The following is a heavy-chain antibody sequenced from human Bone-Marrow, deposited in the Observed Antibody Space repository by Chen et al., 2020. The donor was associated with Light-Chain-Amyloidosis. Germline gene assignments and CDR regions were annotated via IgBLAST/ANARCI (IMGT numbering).Heavy chain of an antibody. CDR2: IYYTWST. D-gene: IGHD4-17*01. J-gene: IGHJ6*02. Sequence: QVQLQESGPGLVKPSQTLSLTCSVSGGSISSGGYYWSWIRQHPGKGLEWIGYIYYTWSTYYKPSLRGRVTMSVDTSKNQFSLRVNSVTAADTAIYYCARLDYGGSTRYYYGMDVWGQGTTVTVSS. CDR3: ARLDYGGSTRYYYGMDV. V-gene: IGHV4-31*03. CDR1: GGSISSGGYY.